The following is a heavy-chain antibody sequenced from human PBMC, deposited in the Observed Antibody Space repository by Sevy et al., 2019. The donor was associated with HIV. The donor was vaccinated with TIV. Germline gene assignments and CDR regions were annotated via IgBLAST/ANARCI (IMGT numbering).Heavy chain of an antibody. J-gene: IGHJ4*02. CDR3: ATTKDYYENSGDPFDY. V-gene: IGHV1-24*01. CDR1: GYTLTELS. Sequence: ASVKVSCEVSGYTLTELSMHWVRQVPGKGLEWMGSFDPEDDETIYAQKFQGRVTMTEDTSTDTAYMELSSLRSEDTAVYYCATTKDYYENSGDPFDYWGQGTLVTVSS. CDR2: FDPEDDET. D-gene: IGHD3-22*01.